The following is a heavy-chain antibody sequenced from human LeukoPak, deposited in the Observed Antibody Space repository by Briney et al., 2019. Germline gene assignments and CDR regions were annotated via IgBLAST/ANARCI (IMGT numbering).Heavy chain of an antibody. CDR2: IYYSGST. CDR3: ARGPLEWSGYYSSYYYYYMDV. D-gene: IGHD3-3*01. Sequence: PSETLSLTCTVSGGSISSSSYYWGWIRQPPGKGLEWIGSIYYSGSTYYNPSLKSRVTISVDTSKNQFSLKLSSVTAADTAVYYCARGPLEWSGYYSSYYYYYMDVWGKGTTVTVSS. J-gene: IGHJ6*03. V-gene: IGHV4-39*01. CDR1: GGSISSSSYY.